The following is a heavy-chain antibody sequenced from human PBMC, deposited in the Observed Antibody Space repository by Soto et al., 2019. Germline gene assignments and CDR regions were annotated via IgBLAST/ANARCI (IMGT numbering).Heavy chain of an antibody. CDR2: ISYDGSNK. V-gene: IGHV3-30*03. CDR1: GFTFSSYG. J-gene: IGHJ3*02. Sequence: GGSLRLSCAASGFTFSSYGMHWVRQAPGKGLEWVAVISYDGSNKYYADSVKGRFTISRDNSKNTLYLQMNSLRAEDTAVYYCAGDYDFWSGDAFDIWGQGTMVTVSS. CDR3: AGDYDFWSGDAFDI. D-gene: IGHD3-3*01.